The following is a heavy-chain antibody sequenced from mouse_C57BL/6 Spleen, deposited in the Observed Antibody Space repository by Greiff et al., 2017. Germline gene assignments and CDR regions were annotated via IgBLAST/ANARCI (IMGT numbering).Heavy chain of an antibody. V-gene: IGHV14-1*01. CDR1: GFNIKDYY. J-gene: IGHJ3*01. D-gene: IGHD1-3*01. Sequence: VQLQQSGAELVRPGASVKLSCTASGFNIKDYYMHWVKQRPEQGLEWIGRIDPEDGDTEYAPKFQGKATMTADTSSNTAYLQLSSLTSEDTAVYYCTTLGSSSHDEGFAYWGQGTLVTVSA. CDR3: TTLGSSSHDEGFAY. CDR2: IDPEDGDT.